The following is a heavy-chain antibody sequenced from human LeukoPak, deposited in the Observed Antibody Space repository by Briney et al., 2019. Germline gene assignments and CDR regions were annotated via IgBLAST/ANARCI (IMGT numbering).Heavy chain of an antibody. J-gene: IGHJ4*02. CDR2: IRYDGRNK. D-gene: IGHD3-22*01. CDR3: AKDIFYYYDSSGYPLFDY. CDR1: GFTFSTYG. Sequence: GGSLRLSCAASGFTFSTYGMHWVRQAPGKGLEWVAFIRYDGRNKYYADSVKGRFTISRDNSKNTLCLQMNSLRAEDTAVYYCAKDIFYYYDSSGYPLFDYWGQGTLVTVSS. V-gene: IGHV3-30*02.